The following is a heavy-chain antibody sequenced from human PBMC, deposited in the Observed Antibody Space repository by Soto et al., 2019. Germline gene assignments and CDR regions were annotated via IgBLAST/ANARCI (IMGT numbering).Heavy chain of an antibody. J-gene: IGHJ4*02. CDR1: ARSFSGYY. Sequence: SETLSLTCTVYARSFSGYYWSWIRQPPGKGLEWIGEVIHTGRTNYNPSLKGRVTISVDTSKNQFSLNLSSVTAADTAVYYCARSPKSSDFLYYFDFWGQGTQVTFSS. D-gene: IGHD2-21*02. CDR2: VIHTGRT. CDR3: ARSPKSSDFLYYFDF. V-gene: IGHV4-34*12.